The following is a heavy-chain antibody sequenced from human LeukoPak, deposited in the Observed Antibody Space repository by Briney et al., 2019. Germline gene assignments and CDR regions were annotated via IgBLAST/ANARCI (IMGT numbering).Heavy chain of an antibody. Sequence: SETLSLTCTVSGDSISSYYWSWIRQPPGKGLEWIGYIFYSGSTNYNPSLNSRVTISVDTSKNQFSLKLTSATAADTAVYYCARVGLTIFGVAGRYFDYWGQGTLVTVSS. CDR3: ARVGLTIFGVAGRYFDY. CDR2: IFYSGST. J-gene: IGHJ4*02. V-gene: IGHV4-59*01. D-gene: IGHD3-3*01. CDR1: GDSISSYY.